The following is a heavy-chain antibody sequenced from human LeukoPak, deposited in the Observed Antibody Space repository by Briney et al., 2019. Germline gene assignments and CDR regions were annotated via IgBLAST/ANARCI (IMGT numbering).Heavy chain of an antibody. Sequence: SETLSLTCTVSGASISSYYWSWVRQPPGKGLEWIGYIYYSGSTNSNPSLKSRVTISVDTSKNQFSLKLSSVTAADTAVHYCASGATYGVFDLWGRGTLVTVSS. CDR3: ASGATYGVFDL. CDR1: GASISSYY. CDR2: IYYSGST. V-gene: IGHV4-59*08. J-gene: IGHJ2*01. D-gene: IGHD4-17*01.